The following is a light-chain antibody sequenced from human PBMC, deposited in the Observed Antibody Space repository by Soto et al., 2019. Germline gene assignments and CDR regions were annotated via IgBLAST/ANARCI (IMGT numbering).Light chain of an antibody. J-gene: IGKJ1*01. Sequence: EIVLTQSPATLPLSPGERATLSCRASQSVSSYLAWYQQKPGQAPRLLIYDASNRATGIPPRFSGSGSGTDFTLTISSLEPEDFAVYYCLQRSDWPRTFGQGTKVEIK. CDR3: LQRSDWPRT. CDR1: QSVSSY. V-gene: IGKV3-11*01. CDR2: DAS.